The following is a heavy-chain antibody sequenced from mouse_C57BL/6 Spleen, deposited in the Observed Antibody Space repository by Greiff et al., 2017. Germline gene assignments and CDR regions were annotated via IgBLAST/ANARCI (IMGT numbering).Heavy chain of an antibody. CDR1: GYTFTSYW. Sequence: QVQLKQPGAELVKPGASVKMSCKASGYTFTSYWIPWVKQRPGQGLEWIGDIYPGSGSTNYNEKFKSKATLTVDTSSSTAYMQLSSLTSEDSAVYYCASQEYYAMDYWGQGTSVTVSS. V-gene: IGHV1-55*01. J-gene: IGHJ4*01. CDR2: IYPGSGST. CDR3: ASQEYYAMDY.